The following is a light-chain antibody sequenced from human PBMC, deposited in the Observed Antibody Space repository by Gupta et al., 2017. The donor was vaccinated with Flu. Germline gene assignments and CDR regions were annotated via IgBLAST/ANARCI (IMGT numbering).Light chain of an antibody. CDR1: SSNIGSNS. CDR2: SNN. V-gene: IGLV1-44*01. CDR3: AALDDSLKGVV. Sequence: QSVLTQPPSVSGTPGQRVTLPCSGGSSNIGSNSVNWYQQLPGTAPKVLICSNNQRPSGVPDRVSGSKSGTSASLAISGLQSEDEADYYCAALDDSLKGVVFGGGTKLTVL. J-gene: IGLJ2*01.